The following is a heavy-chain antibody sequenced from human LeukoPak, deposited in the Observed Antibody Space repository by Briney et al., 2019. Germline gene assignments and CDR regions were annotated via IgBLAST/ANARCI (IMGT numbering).Heavy chain of an antibody. CDR2: INHSGST. Sequence: SETLSLTCAVYGGSFSDDYWTWIRQSPGKGLEWIGEINHSGSTNYNPSLKSRVTISIDTSKNQFSLKLSSVTAADTAVYYCARGRQDIVVVVAANSNRFDPWGQGTLVTVSS. V-gene: IGHV4-34*01. J-gene: IGHJ5*02. CDR1: GGSFSDDY. CDR3: ARGRQDIVVVVAANSNRFDP. D-gene: IGHD2-15*01.